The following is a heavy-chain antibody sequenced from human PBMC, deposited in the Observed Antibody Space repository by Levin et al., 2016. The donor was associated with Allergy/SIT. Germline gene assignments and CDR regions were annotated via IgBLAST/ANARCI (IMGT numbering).Heavy chain of an antibody. D-gene: IGHD3-16*01. J-gene: IGHJ6*02. CDR2: INHSGST. Sequence: SETLSLTCAVYGGSFSGYYWSWIRQPPGKGLEWIGEINHSGSTNYNPSLKSRVTISVDTSKNQFSLKLSSVTAADTAVYYCARTGAYRYYGMDVWGQGTTVTVSS. V-gene: IGHV4-34*01. CDR3: ARTGAYRYYGMDV. CDR1: GGSFSGYY.